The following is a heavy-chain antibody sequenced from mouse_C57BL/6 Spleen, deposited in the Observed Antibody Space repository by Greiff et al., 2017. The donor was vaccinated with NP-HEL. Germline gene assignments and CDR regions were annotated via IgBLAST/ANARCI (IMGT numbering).Heavy chain of an antibody. CDR1: YTFTDYYM. V-gene: IGHV1-83*01. J-gene: IGHJ2*01. CDR2: YPGSGNTY. Sequence: VQLQQSGPELVKPGASVKMSCKASGYTFTDYYMHWVKQKPGKGLEWIGEIYPGSGNTYYNEKFKGKATLTADTSSSTAYMQLSSLTSEDSAVYFCASPRRDFDYWGQGTTLTVSS. CDR3: SPRRDFDY.